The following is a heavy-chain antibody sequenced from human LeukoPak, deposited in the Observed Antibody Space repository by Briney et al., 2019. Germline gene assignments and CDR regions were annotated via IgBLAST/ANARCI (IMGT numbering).Heavy chain of an antibody. CDR3: ARDSGERGSGSYLIAY. J-gene: IGHJ4*02. D-gene: IGHD3-10*01. Sequence: ASVKVSCKASGYTFTGYYMHWVRQAPGQGLEWMGWINPNSGGTNYAQKFQGRVTMTRDTSISTAYMELRRLRSYDTAVYYCARDSGERGSGSYLIAYWGQGTLVTVSS. V-gene: IGHV1-2*02. CDR2: INPNSGGT. CDR1: GYTFTGYY.